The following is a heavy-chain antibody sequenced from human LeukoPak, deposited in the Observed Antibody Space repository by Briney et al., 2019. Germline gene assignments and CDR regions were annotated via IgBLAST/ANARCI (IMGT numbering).Heavy chain of an antibody. CDR3: ARVGSAWNYYDSSGYYYAYFQH. J-gene: IGHJ1*01. CDR2: IYYSGST. D-gene: IGHD3-22*01. Sequence: SETLSLTCTVSGGSISSGGYSWSWLRQHPGKGLEWIGYIYYSGSTYYNPSLKSRVTISVDTSKNQFSLKLSSVTAADTAVYYCARVGSAWNYYDSSGYYYAYFQHWGQGTLVTVSS. CDR1: GGSISSGGYS. V-gene: IGHV4-31*03.